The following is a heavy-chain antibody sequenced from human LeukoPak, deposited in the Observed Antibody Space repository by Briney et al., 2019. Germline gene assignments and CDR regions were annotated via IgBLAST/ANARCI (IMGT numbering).Heavy chain of an antibody. Sequence: GGSLRLSCAASGFTVSSNYMSWVRQAPGKGLEWVSVIYSGGSTYYADSVKGRFTISRDNSKNTLYLQMNSLRAEDTAVYYCARVKRGYDFWSGYSRWGQGTLVTVSS. V-gene: IGHV3-66*01. J-gene: IGHJ4*02. CDR3: ARVKRGYDFWSGYSR. CDR1: GFTVSSNY. CDR2: IYSGGST. D-gene: IGHD3-3*01.